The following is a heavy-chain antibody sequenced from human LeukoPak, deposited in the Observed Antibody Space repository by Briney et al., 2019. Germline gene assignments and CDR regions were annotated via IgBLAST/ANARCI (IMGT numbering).Heavy chain of an antibody. CDR1: GGSISSYY. D-gene: IGHD3-22*01. CDR2: IYTSGTT. Sequence: KTSETLSLTCTVSGGSISSYYWSWIRQPAGKGLEWIGRIYTSGTTNYNPSLKSRLTMSLDTSKNQFSLKLSSVTAADTAIYYCARGVYDSSGYYINWFDLWGQGTLVTVSS. CDR3: ARGVYDSSGYYINWFDL. J-gene: IGHJ5*02. V-gene: IGHV4-4*07.